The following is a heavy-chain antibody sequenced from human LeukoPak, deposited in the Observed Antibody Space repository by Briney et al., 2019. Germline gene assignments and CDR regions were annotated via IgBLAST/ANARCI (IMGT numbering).Heavy chain of an antibody. V-gene: IGHV4-39*07. D-gene: IGHD6-13*01. CDR2: IYYSGST. J-gene: IGHJ6*03. CDR1: GGSISSSSYY. CDR3: ARVGYSSSWYYYMDV. Sequence: PSETLSLTCTVSGGSISSSSYYWGWIRQPPGKGLEWIGSIYYSGSTYYNPSLKSRVTISIDTSKNQFSLKLSSVTAADTALYYCARVGYSSSWYYYMDVWGKGTTVTVSS.